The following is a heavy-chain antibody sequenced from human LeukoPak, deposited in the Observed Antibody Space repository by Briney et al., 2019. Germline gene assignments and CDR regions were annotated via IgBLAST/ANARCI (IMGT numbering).Heavy chain of an antibody. Sequence: GASVKVSCKASGYTFTGCYMHWVRQAPGQGLEWMGWINPNSGGTNYAQKFQGRVTMTSDTSISTAYMERSRLRSDDTAVYYCARSWYGGRYDYWGQGTLVTVSS. D-gene: IGHD6-13*01. CDR3: ARSWYGGRYDY. CDR1: GYTFTGCY. V-gene: IGHV1-2*02. CDR2: INPNSGGT. J-gene: IGHJ4*02.